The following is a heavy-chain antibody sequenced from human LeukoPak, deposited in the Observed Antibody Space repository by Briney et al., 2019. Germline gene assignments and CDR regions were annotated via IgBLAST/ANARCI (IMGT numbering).Heavy chain of an antibody. V-gene: IGHV4-59*01. CDR1: GGSISSYY. CDR2: IYYSGST. D-gene: IGHD2-15*01. CDR3: AREGIVESFDI. Sequence: SETLSLTCTVSGGSISSYYWSWIRQPPGKGLEWIGYIYYSGSTNYNPSLKSRVTISVDTSKNQFSLKLSSVTAAGTAVYYCAREGIVESFDIWGQGTMVTVSS. J-gene: IGHJ3*02.